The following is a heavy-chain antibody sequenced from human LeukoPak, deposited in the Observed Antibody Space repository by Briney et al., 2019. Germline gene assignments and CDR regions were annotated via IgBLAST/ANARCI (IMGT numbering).Heavy chain of an antibody. CDR3: AKDQGQAVVPRRFDY. V-gene: IGHV3-23*01. CDR2: IYYSGGNT. CDR1: GFTFSTYA. D-gene: IGHD2-15*01. J-gene: IGHJ4*02. Sequence: GVSLRLSCAASGFTFSTYAMSWVRQAPGKGLEWVSTIYYSGGNTYSADPVKGRFTISRDNAKNTLYLQMNSLRAEDTAVYYCAKDQGQAVVPRRFDYWGQGTLVTVSS.